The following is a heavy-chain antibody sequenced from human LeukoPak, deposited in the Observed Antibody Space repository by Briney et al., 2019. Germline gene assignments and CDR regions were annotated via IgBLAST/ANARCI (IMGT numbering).Heavy chain of an antibody. D-gene: IGHD3-16*01. CDR2: IYYSGRT. V-gene: IGHV4-39*07. CDR1: VGSLSSSIYY. J-gene: IGHJ5*02. Sequence: SETLSLTCTVSVGSLSSSIYYRGWIRQPPGKGLECIENIYYSGRTYYNRSRESRITISLDTSKNQFSLKLSSGTAADTAVYYCARPARWGSDNNWFDPCGQGTLVPVSA. CDR3: ARPARWGSDNNWFDP.